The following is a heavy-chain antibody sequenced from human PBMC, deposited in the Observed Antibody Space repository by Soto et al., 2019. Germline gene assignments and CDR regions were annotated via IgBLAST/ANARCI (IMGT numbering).Heavy chain of an antibody. CDR2: TYHSGST. CDR3: ARFTYYDYVWGSYRPRGIDYYYGMDV. V-gene: IGHV4-30-2*01. CDR1: GDTISTGGYT. J-gene: IGHJ6*02. Sequence: SETLSLTCDVSGDTISTGGYTWAWIRQPPGKALEWIGHTYHSGSTNYNPSLKSRVTISVDTSKNQFSLKLSTVTAADTAVHYCARFTYYDYVWGSYRPRGIDYYYGMDVWGQGTTVTVSS. D-gene: IGHD3-16*02.